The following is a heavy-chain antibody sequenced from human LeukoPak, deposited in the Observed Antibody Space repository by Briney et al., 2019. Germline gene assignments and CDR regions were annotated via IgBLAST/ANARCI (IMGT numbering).Heavy chain of an antibody. Sequence: SETLSLTCAVYGGSFSGYYWSWIRQPPGKGLEWIGEINHSGSTNYNPALKSRVTISVDTSKNQFSLKLSSVTAADTAVYYCARAGYSSSWYDYWGQGTLVTVSS. CDR1: GGSFSGYY. CDR2: INHSGST. D-gene: IGHD6-13*01. J-gene: IGHJ4*02. CDR3: ARAGYSSSWYDY. V-gene: IGHV4-34*01.